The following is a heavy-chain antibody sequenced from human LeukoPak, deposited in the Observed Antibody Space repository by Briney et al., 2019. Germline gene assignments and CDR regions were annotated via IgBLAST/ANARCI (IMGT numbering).Heavy chain of an antibody. CDR1: GYTFTNFG. CDR3: ARHSGYHSTMYLDY. Sequence: SVKVSCKASGYTFTNFGISWVRQAPGQGLEWMGGITAIFRTTNYAQKFQGRVTITADESMSTIYMELSSLRSGDTAVYYCARHSGYHSTMYLDYWGQGTLVTVSS. V-gene: IGHV1-69*13. J-gene: IGHJ4*02. D-gene: IGHD3-22*01. CDR2: ITAIFRTT.